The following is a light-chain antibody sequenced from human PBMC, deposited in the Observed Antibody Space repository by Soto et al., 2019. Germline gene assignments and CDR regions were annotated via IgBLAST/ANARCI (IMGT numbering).Light chain of an antibody. CDR2: GAS. CDR3: QQYGHSRRT. Sequence: TLSLSPGERATLYCRASQSVSSNYLAWYQLKPGQAPRLLIYGASSRATGIPDRFSGSGSGTDFTLTISSLDPEDFAVYFGQQYGHSRRTLNQVTKVDVK. CDR1: QSVSSNY. J-gene: IGKJ1*01. V-gene: IGKV3-20*01.